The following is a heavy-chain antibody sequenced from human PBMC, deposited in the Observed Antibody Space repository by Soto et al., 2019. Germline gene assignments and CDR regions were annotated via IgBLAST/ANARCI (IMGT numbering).Heavy chain of an antibody. V-gene: IGHV3-23*01. CDR2: ISGSGCST. Sequence: PGGSLRLSCAASGFTFTSYAMSWVRQAPGKGLEWVSAISGSGCSTDYADSVKGRFTISRDNSKNTLYLQMNSLTAADTAVYFCARDLYYYCSGDAFDIWGQGTRVTVSS. CDR1: GFTFTSYA. CDR3: ARDLYYYCSGDAFDI. D-gene: IGHD3-10*01. J-gene: IGHJ3*02.